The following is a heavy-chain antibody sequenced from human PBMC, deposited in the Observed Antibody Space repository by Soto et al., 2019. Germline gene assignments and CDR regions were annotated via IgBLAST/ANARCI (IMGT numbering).Heavy chain of an antibody. CDR1: GGSISSGGYS. Sequence: SETLSLTYAVSGGSISSGGYSWSWIRQPPGKGLEWIGYIYHSGSTYYNPSLKSRVTISVDRSKNQFSLKLSSVTAADTAVYYCARESAGILNWFDPWGQGTLVTVSS. V-gene: IGHV4-30-2*01. D-gene: IGHD5-18*01. CDR2: IYHSGST. CDR3: ARESAGILNWFDP. J-gene: IGHJ5*02.